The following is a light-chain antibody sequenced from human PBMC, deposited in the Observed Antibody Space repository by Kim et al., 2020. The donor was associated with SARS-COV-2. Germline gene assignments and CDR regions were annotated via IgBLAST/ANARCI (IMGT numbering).Light chain of an antibody. CDR2: RNN. CDR1: SNNVGNQG. V-gene: IGLV10-54*01. CDR3: SAWDSSLNAWV. J-gene: IGLJ3*02. Sequence: QAGLTQPPSVSKGLRQTATLTCTGNSNNVGNQGAAWLQQHQGHPPKLLSYRNNNRPSGISERLSASRSGTTASLTITGLQPEDEADYYCSAWDSSLNAWVFGGGTKLTVL.